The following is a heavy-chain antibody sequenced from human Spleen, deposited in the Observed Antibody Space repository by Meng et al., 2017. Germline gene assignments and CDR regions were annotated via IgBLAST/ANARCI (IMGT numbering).Heavy chain of an antibody. CDR1: HYTFTGYG. Sequence: QSQVVQAGAAGNRPGASVTVSCKASHYTFTGYGVSWFRQAPGQGLEWMAWLGAHDGDTSHAPRFQGRVTVTADRPTATAYMELRNLRSDDTGVYYCARGTPGRRYAEYWGQGTLVTVSS. V-gene: IGHV1-18*01. CDR2: LGAHDGDT. D-gene: IGHD3-10*01. CDR3: ARGTPGRRYAEY. J-gene: IGHJ4*02.